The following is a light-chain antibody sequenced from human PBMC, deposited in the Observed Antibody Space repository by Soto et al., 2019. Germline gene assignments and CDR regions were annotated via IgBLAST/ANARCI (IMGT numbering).Light chain of an antibody. CDR3: QNYSSAFRT. J-gene: IGKJ1*01. CDR1: QGLGTY. Sequence: DIQMTQSPSSLSASVGDRVTITCRASQGLGTYLAWYQQIPGKVPKLLIYGASALQSGVPSRFSGSGSGTDFTLTISSLQPEDVAIYYCQNYSSAFRTFCQGTRVEIK. CDR2: GAS. V-gene: IGKV1-27*01.